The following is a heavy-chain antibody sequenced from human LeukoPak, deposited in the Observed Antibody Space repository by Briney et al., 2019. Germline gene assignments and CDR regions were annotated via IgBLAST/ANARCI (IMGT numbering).Heavy chain of an antibody. J-gene: IGHJ4*02. Sequence: PGGSLRLSCAASGFTFSSRWMSWVRQAPGKGLEWVAKIKQDGSKKDYVDSVKGRFTISRDNAENSLYLQMNSLTTGDTAVYFCARVFMNSDDSQYRPLDCWGQGTLVTVSS. CDR3: ARVFMNSDDSQYRPLDC. CDR2: IKQDGSKK. D-gene: IGHD3-22*01. V-gene: IGHV3-7*01. CDR1: GFTFSSRW.